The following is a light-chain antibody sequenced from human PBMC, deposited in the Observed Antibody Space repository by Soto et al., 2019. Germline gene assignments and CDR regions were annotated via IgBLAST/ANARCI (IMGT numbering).Light chain of an antibody. V-gene: IGLV2-14*03. Sequence: QSALTQPASVSGSPGQSITISCTGTSSDVGGYNYVSWNQQHPGKAPKVMIYDVSYRPSGVSNRFSGSKSGNTASLTISGLQVEDEADYYCSSYTSSSTLVVFGGGTKVTVL. CDR2: DVS. CDR1: SSDVGGYNY. CDR3: SSYTSSSTLVV. J-gene: IGLJ2*01.